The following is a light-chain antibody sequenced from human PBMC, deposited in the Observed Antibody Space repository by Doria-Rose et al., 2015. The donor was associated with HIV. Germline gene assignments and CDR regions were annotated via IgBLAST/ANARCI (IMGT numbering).Light chain of an antibody. CDR2: GTS. Sequence: TQSPGTLSLSPGERATLSCRASQSVSSSYLAWYQQKPGQAPRLLIYGTSNRATGIPDRSSGSGSGTDFTLTISRLEPEDFAVYYCQQYGSSPSLTFGPGTKVDIK. CDR3: QQYGSSPSLT. CDR1: QSVSSSY. V-gene: IGKV3-20*01. J-gene: IGKJ3*01.